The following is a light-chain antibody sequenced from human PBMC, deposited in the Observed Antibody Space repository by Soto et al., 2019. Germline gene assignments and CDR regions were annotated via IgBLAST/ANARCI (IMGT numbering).Light chain of an antibody. J-gene: IGLJ2*01. CDR1: SSNIGSNT. Sequence: QSVLTQPPSASGTPGQRVTISCSGSSSNIGSNTVNWYQQRPGTAPKLLIYSNNQRPSGVPDRFSGSKAGTSATLAISGLQSEDEADHYCAAWDDSLNGVVFGGGTKVTVL. CDR3: AAWDDSLNGVV. CDR2: SNN. V-gene: IGLV1-44*01.